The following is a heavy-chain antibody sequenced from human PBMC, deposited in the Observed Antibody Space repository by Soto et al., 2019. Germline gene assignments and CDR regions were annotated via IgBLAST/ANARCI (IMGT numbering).Heavy chain of an antibody. J-gene: IGHJ5*02. CDR1: GDSISGGASF. CDR3: ARCSLVVVPAPGFDP. Sequence: SETLSLTCTVSGDSISGGASFWSWIRQPPGKGLEWIANVYYSGSSYYNPSLKSRLTISVDTTKNQFSLKLSSVSAADTALYYCARCSLVVVPAPGFDPWGRGTLVTVSS. CDR2: VYYSGSS. D-gene: IGHD2-2*01. V-gene: IGHV4-30-4*01.